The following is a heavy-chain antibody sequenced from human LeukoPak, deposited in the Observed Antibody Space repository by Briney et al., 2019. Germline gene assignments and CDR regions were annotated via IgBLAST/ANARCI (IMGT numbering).Heavy chain of an antibody. D-gene: IGHD7-27*01. V-gene: IGHV1-18*01. Sequence: VASVKVSCKASGYTFTNYGISWVRQAPGQGLEWMGWISTYNGNTNYAQKLQGRVTMTTDTSTSTAYMELRSLRSDDTAVYYCARAPGGDDAFDIWGQGTMVTVSS. J-gene: IGHJ3*02. CDR1: GYTFTNYG. CDR3: ARAPGGDDAFDI. CDR2: ISTYNGNT.